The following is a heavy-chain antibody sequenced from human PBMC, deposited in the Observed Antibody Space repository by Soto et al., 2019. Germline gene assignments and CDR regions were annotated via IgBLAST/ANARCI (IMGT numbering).Heavy chain of an antibody. CDR1: GFTFSSYA. CDR3: AKDKEEGYDAGYFQH. J-gene: IGHJ1*01. CDR2: ISGSGGST. Sequence: EVQLLESGGGLVQPGGSLRLSCAASGFTFSSYAMSWVRQAPGKGLEWVSAISGSGGSTYYADSVKGRFTISRDNSKNTLYLQMNSQRAEDTAVYYCAKDKEEGYDAGYFQHWGQGTLVTVSS. V-gene: IGHV3-23*01. D-gene: IGHD3-16*01.